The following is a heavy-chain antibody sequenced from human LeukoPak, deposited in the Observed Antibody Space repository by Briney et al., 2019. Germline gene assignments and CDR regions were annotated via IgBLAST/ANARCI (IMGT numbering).Heavy chain of an antibody. CDR3: ARGAPVTTRRRKMVDAFDI. D-gene: IGHD4-17*01. J-gene: IGHJ3*02. CDR2: IYYSGST. Sequence: SETLSLTCTVSGGSISSHYWSWIRQPPGKGLEWIGYIYYSGSTNYNPSLKSRVTISVDTSKNQFSLKLSSVTAADTAVYYCARGAPVTTRRRKMVDAFDIWGQGTMVTVSS. CDR1: GGSISSHY. V-gene: IGHV4-59*11.